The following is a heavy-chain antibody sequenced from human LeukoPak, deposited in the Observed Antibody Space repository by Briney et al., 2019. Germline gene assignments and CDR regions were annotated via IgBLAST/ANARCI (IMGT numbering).Heavy chain of an antibody. CDR3: ARDHEQQLVLDWFDP. D-gene: IGHD6-13*01. J-gene: IGHJ5*02. CDR1: GGSFSGYY. V-gene: IGHV4-34*01. Sequence: PSETLSLTCAVYGGSFSGYYWSWIRQPPGKGLEWIGEINHSGSTNYNPSLKSRVTISVDTSKNQFSLKLSPVTAEDTAVYYCARDHEQQLVLDWFDPWGQGTLVAVSS. CDR2: INHSGST.